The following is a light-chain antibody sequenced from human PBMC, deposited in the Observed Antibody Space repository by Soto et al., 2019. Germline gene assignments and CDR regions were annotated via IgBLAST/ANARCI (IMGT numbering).Light chain of an antibody. CDR1: QGISS. CDR2: AAS. J-gene: IGKJ1*01. Sequence: DIQMTQSPSSLSASVGDRVTITCRASQGISSLAWYQQRPGKVPKVLIYAASTLHSGVPSRFSGSGSGTAFTLTISNVQPEDVATYYCQNYYNAPETFGQGTKVEIK. V-gene: IGKV1-27*01. CDR3: QNYYNAPET.